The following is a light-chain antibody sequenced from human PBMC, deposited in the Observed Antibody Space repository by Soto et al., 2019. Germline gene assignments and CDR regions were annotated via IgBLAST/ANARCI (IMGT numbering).Light chain of an antibody. J-gene: IGKJ1*01. CDR3: QQYNNWPRT. CDR1: QSVSSN. CDR2: RAS. Sequence: EIVMTQSPATLSVSPGERATLSCRASQSVSSNLAWYQQKPGQAPRLLIYRASTRATGIPARFSGSGSGTEFTLTISSLQSEDFAVYYCQQYNNWPRTFRQGTKVEIK. V-gene: IGKV3-15*01.